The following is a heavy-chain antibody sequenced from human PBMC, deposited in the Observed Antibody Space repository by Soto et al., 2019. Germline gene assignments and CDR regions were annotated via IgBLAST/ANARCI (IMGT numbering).Heavy chain of an antibody. J-gene: IGHJ5*01. D-gene: IGHD3-10*01. Sequence: PWETLSLTCTVSGGSLREFGHFWTWIRQRPGRGLEWIGYSTYTGVTYYSPSLQSRTSISVETSKNQFSLTVNSVTAADTAVYYCETDTGGPALNRCDSWGQGTLVTVSS. CDR3: ETDTGGPALNRCDS. V-gene: IGHV4-31*03. CDR1: GGSLREFGHF. CDR2: STYTGVT.